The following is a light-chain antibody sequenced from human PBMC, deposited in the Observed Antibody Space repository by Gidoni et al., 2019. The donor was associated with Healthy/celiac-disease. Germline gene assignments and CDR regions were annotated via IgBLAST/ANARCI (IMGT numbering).Light chain of an antibody. Sequence: QSALTQPASVSGSPGHSITISCTGTSIDVGGYNYLSWYQQHPGKAPKLMIYDVSNRPSGVSNRFSGSKSGNTASLTISGLQAEDEADYYCSSYTSSSTLYVFGTGTKVTVL. V-gene: IGLV2-14*01. CDR3: SSYTSSSTLYV. CDR2: DVS. J-gene: IGLJ1*01. CDR1: SIDVGGYNY.